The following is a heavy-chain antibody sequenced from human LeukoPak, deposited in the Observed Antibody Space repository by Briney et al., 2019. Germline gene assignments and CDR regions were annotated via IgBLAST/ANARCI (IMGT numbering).Heavy chain of an antibody. V-gene: IGHV4-59*01. D-gene: IGHD6-25*01. CDR1: GGSISGSY. CDR2: VYYRGDT. Sequence: PSETLSLTCSVSGGSISGSYWSWIRQPPGKGLEWIGYVYYRGDTNYNPSLKSRVTISVDMSNNQFSLILRSVTAADTAVYYCARTGYSSDYYGMDVWGQGTTVTVSS. J-gene: IGHJ6*02. CDR3: ARTGYSSDYYGMDV.